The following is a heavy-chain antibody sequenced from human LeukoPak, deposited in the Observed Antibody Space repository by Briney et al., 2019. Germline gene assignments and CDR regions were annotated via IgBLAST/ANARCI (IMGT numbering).Heavy chain of an antibody. D-gene: IGHD6-6*01. J-gene: IGHJ5*02. V-gene: IGHV1-46*01. CDR3: AGSSSLSWFDP. CDR1: GYTFTSYY. Sequence: ASVKVSCKASGYTFTSYYMHWVRQAPGQGLEWMGIINPSGGSTSYAQKSQGRVTITADESTSTAYMELSSLRSEDTAVYYCAGSSSLSWFDPWGQGTLVTVSS. CDR2: INPSGGST.